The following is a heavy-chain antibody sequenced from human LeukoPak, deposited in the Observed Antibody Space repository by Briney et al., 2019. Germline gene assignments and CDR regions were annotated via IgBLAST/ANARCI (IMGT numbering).Heavy chain of an antibody. V-gene: IGHV3-7*01. D-gene: IGHD6-6*01. CDR1: GFTLTNYW. J-gene: IGHJ4*02. CDR3: SRERFADSSSVFFF. Sequence: PGGSLRLSCAASGFTLTNYWMSWVRQAPGKGLEWVANINQDGSEKYYVDSVKGRFTISRDNGENSLYLLMNSLSADDTAVYYCSRERFADSSSVFFFWGQGTLVTVSS. CDR2: INQDGSEK.